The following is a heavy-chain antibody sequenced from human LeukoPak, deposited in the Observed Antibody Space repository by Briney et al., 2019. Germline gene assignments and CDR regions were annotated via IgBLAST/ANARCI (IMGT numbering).Heavy chain of an antibody. CDR1: GYTFTSYA. Sequence: APVKVSCKASGYTFTSYAMNWVRQAPGQGLEWMGMINPSGGRTTYAKKFQGRATMTRDTSTNTVYMELSSLRSDDTAVYYCAREGHGGCDYWGQGTLVTVSS. D-gene: IGHD4-23*01. CDR3: AREGHGGCDY. J-gene: IGHJ4*02. V-gene: IGHV1-46*01. CDR2: INPSGGRT.